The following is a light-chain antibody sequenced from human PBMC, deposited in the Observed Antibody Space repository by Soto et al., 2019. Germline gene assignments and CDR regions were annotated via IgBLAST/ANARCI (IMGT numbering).Light chain of an antibody. Sequence: IVLTQSPGTLSLPPGERATLSCRASQSITNNYLAWYQQKPGQAPRLLIYDASSRATGIPDRFSGGGSGTDFTLTISRLEPEDFAVYYCQQFSSYPLTFGGGTKVDI. V-gene: IGKV3-20*01. CDR3: QQFSSYPLT. CDR2: DAS. CDR1: QSITNNY. J-gene: IGKJ4*01.